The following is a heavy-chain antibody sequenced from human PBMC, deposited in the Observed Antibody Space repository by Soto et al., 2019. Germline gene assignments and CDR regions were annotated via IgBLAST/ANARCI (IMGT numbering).Heavy chain of an antibody. J-gene: IGHJ6*02. CDR2: ISGPSIYI. CDR3: ARGFRNGFNV. V-gene: IGHV3-21*01. D-gene: IGHD2-8*01. Sequence: EVQLVESGGGLVKPGGSLRLSCVASGFTFSGYSINWVRQAPGKGLEWVSYISGPSIYIYYADSVKGRFTISRDNAKSAVDPQMNSLKAEDTAGYYCARGFRNGFNVWGQGTTVSVSS. CDR1: GFTFSGYS.